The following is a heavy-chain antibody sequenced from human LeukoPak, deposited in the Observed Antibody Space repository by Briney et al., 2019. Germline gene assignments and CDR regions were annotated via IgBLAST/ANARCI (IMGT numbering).Heavy chain of an antibody. J-gene: IGHJ4*02. CDR1: GFTFSSYS. CDR3: ARDGHYDTRSFDY. D-gene: IGHD3-22*01. Sequence: GGPLRLSCAASGFTFSSYSMNWVRQAPGKGLEWVSSISSSSSYIYYADSVKGRFTISRDNAKNSLYLQMNSLRAEDTAVYYCARDGHYDTRSFDYWGQGTLVTVSS. CDR2: ISSSSSYI. V-gene: IGHV3-21*01.